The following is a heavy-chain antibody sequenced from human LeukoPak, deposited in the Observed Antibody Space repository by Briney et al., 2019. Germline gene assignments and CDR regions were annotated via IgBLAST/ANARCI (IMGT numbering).Heavy chain of an antibody. CDR1: GFTFSSYA. D-gene: IGHD6-19*01. CDR3: AKDRPAVAVAGTAAFDY. Sequence: HAGGSLRHSCAASGFTFSSYAMSWVRQAPGKGLEWVSAISGSGGSTYYADSVKGRFTISRDNSKNTLYLQMNRLRAEDTAVYYCAKDRPAVAVAGTAAFDYWGQGTLVTVSS. J-gene: IGHJ4*02. V-gene: IGHV3-23*01. CDR2: ISGSGGST.